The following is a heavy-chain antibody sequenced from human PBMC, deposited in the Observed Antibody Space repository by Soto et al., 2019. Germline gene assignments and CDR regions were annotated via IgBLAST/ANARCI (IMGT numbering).Heavy chain of an antibody. CDR3: AKDMLGVTTPLDY. V-gene: IGHV4-39*02. J-gene: IGHJ4*02. CDR1: GGSISSSSFH. Sequence: QLQLQESGPGLVKPSETLSLTCTVSGGSISSSSFHWGWIRQPPGKGLEWIGSIYYSGSTYYSPSLKSRVTISVDTSKNQFSLKLSSVTAADTAVYYCAKDMLGVTTPLDYWGQGTLVTVSS. D-gene: IGHD4-17*01. CDR2: IYYSGST.